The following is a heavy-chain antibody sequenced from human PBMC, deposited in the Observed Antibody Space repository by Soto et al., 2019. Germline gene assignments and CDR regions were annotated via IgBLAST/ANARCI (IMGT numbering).Heavy chain of an antibody. J-gene: IGHJ4*02. CDR2: VYNSGST. CDR1: GGSISSNY. V-gene: IGHV4-59*01. D-gene: IGHD6-13*01. Sequence: LSLTCTVSGGSISSNYWTWIRQPPGKGLEWVGYVYNSGSTNYNPSLKSRVTISEDTSKSQFSLKVNSMTAADTAVYYCARYRREAVAGYTLDNWGQGILVTVSS. CDR3: ARYRREAVAGYTLDN.